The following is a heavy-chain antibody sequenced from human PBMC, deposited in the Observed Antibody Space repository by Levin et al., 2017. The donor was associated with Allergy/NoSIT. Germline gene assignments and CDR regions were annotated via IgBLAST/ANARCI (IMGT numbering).Heavy chain of an antibody. V-gene: IGHV4-39*01. Sequence: SQTLSLTCTVSGGSITSSSYYWGWIRQPPGKGLEWIGNIYYSGSTYYNPSLRSRVTISVDTSKNQFSLKLQSVTAADTAVYYCARLGSGYDIVRQPAVIWFDPWGQGTLVTVSS. CDR3: ARLGSGYDIVRQPAVIWFDP. D-gene: IGHD5-12*01. CDR1: GGSITSSSYY. CDR2: IYYSGST. J-gene: IGHJ5*02.